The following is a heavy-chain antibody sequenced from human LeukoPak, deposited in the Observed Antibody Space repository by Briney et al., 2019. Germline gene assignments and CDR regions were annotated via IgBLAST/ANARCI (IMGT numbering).Heavy chain of an antibody. CDR2: INPESGGT. Sequence: ASVKVSCKAPGYNFIGYYMHWVRQAPGQGLEWMGWINPESGGTNYAQKFQGRVTMTRDTSITTVYMELSGLTFDDAAVYYCARSLYSGRYSGNWGQGTLVTVSS. CDR1: GYNFIGYY. V-gene: IGHV1-2*02. CDR3: ARSLYSGRYSGN. D-gene: IGHD1-26*01. J-gene: IGHJ4*02.